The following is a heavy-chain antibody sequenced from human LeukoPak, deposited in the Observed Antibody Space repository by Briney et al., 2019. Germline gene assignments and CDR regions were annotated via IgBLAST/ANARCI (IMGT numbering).Heavy chain of an antibody. D-gene: IGHD3-16*01. V-gene: IGHV3-30*04. J-gene: IGHJ4*02. Sequence: GGSLRLSCAASGFTFSSYAMHWVRQAPGKGLEGVAVISYDGSNKYYADSVKGRFTISRDNSKNTLYLQMNSLRAEDTAVYYCARSPTLYSGFDYWGQGTLVTVSS. CDR2: ISYDGSNK. CDR1: GFTFSSYA. CDR3: ARSPTLYSGFDY.